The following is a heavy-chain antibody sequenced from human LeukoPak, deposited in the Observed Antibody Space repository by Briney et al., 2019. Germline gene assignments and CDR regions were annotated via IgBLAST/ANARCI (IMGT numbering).Heavy chain of an antibody. CDR3: ARENGYSYGYEVDC. CDR2: ISATSGYI. CDR1: GFSFSRYS. J-gene: IGHJ4*02. V-gene: IGHV3-21*01. D-gene: IGHD5-18*01. Sequence: PGGSLRLSCAASGFSFSRYSMNRVRQVPGKGLEWVSSISATSGYIYYADSVKGRVTISRDNATNSLYLQMNSLRAEDTALYYCARENGYSYGYEVDCWGRGTLVTVSS.